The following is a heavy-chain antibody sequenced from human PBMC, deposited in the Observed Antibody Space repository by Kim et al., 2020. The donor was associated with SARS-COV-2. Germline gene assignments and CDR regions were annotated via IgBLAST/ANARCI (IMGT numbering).Heavy chain of an antibody. CDR3: ARVSYFDY. J-gene: IGHJ4*02. V-gene: IGHV3-30-3*01. CDR2: GSNK. Sequence: GSNKYYADSVKGRFTISRDNSKNTLYLQMNSLRAEDTAVYYCARVSYFDYWGQGTLVTVSS.